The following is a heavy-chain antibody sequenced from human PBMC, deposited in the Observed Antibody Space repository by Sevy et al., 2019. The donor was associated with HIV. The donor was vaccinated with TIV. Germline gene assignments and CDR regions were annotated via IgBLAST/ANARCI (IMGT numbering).Heavy chain of an antibody. CDR1: GGTFSSYA. J-gene: IGHJ6*02. CDR3: ARGPAAAGFYYYYYGMDV. D-gene: IGHD6-13*01. V-gene: IGHV1-69*13. CDR2: IIPIFGTA. Sequence: ASVKVSCKASGGTFSSYAMSWVRQAPGQGLEWMGGIIPIFGTANYAQKFQGRVTITADESTSTAYMELSSLRSEDTAVYYCARGPAAAGFYYYYYGMDVWGQGTTVTVSS.